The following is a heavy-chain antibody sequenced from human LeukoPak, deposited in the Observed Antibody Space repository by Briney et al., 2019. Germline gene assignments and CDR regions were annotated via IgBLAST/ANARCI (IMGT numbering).Heavy chain of an antibody. J-gene: IGHJ4*02. V-gene: IGHV4-4*07. D-gene: IGHD1-26*01. CDR3: AREIPLVGATDY. CDR1: GGSISSYY. CDR2: IYTSGST. Sequence: SETLSLTCSVSGGSISSYYWSWIPQPAGKGLEWIGRIYTSGSTNYNPSLKSRVTMSEDTSKNQFSLKLSSVTAADTAVYYCAREIPLVGATDYWGQGTLVTVSS.